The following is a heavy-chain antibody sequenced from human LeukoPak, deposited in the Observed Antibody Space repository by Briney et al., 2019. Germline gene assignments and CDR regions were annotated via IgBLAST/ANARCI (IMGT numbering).Heavy chain of an antibody. D-gene: IGHD2-2*01. J-gene: IGHJ4*02. V-gene: IGHV3-30*03. CDR1: GVIFSTYA. Sequence: PGRSLRLSCTVSGVIFSTYALHWVRHTPGKGLEWVAVISYDGSKADYADSAKGRFTISRDNSKNTLYLQMNSLRVEDTAVYYCARDLLVPGLIDYWGQGTQVTVSS. CDR2: ISYDGSKA. CDR3: ARDLLVPGLIDY.